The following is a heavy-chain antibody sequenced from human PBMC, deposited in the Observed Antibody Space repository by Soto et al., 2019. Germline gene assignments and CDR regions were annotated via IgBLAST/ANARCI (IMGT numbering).Heavy chain of an antibody. Sequence: SVKVSSKASGGNFRRHAINWVRQAPGQTLEWMGGIIPIFGTANYGQKFQGRVTITADESTSTAYLELSSLRSEDTAVASCARGSPEITIFGVVPKFDYWGQGTPVTAPQ. CDR3: ARGSPEITIFGVVPKFDY. J-gene: IGHJ4*02. CDR1: GGNFRRHA. CDR2: IIPIFGTA. D-gene: IGHD3-3*01. V-gene: IGHV1-69*13.